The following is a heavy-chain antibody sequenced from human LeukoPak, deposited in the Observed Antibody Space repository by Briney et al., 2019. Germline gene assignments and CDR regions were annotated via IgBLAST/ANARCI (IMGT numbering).Heavy chain of an antibody. V-gene: IGHV1-46*01. J-gene: IGHJ3*02. CDR1: GYTFTSYY. CDR3: ARDLGTTMVRGVIITAPFGAFDI. D-gene: IGHD3-10*01. Sequence: ASVKVSCKASGYTFTSYYMHWVRQAPGQGLEWMGIINPSGGSTSYAQKFQGRVTMIRDMSTSTVYMELSSLRSEDTAVYYCARDLGTTMVRGVIITAPFGAFDIWGQGTMVTVSS. CDR2: INPSGGST.